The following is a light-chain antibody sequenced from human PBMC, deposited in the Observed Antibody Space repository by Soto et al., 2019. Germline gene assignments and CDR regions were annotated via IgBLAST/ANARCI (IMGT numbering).Light chain of an antibody. CDR3: LQDSNYPRT. V-gene: IGKV1-6*01. J-gene: IGKJ1*01. CDR2: AAS. CDR1: QGIRNE. Sequence: AIQMTQSPSSLSASVGDRVTITCRASQGIRNELGWYQQRPGKAPKLLIYAASTLESGVPSRFSASGSGTDFTLTIRSLRPEDFATYYCLQDSNYPRTFGQGTKVEIK.